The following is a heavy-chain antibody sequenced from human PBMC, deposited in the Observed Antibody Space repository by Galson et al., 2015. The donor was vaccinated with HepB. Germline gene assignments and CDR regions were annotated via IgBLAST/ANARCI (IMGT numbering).Heavy chain of an antibody. CDR3: ARIGSDVLTGCRHFDL. V-gene: IGHV4-4*02. CDR1: SDSISSYYW. D-gene: IGHD3-9*01. Sequence: ETLSLTCTVSSDSISSYYWWNWVRQPPGKGLEWIGRIFHGGNTNYNPSLESRVTISLDNSEKQLSLTLTSVSAADTAVYYCARIGSDVLTGCRHFDLWGQGTLVTVSS. J-gene: IGHJ4*02. CDR2: IFHGGNT.